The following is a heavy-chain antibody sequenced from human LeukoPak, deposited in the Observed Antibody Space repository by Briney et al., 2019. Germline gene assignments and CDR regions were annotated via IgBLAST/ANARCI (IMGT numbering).Heavy chain of an antibody. Sequence: GGSLRLSCAASGFTFSIYLMAWVRQTPGKGLEWLTNIRQDGSEKYYWDSVKGRFTISRDNAKNSVYLQMNSLRAEDTAVYYCTRDTGGSGSYPDYWGQGTLVTVSS. CDR1: GFTFSIYL. V-gene: IGHV3-7*01. J-gene: IGHJ4*02. CDR3: TRDTGGSGSYPDY. D-gene: IGHD1-26*01. CDR2: IRQDGSEK.